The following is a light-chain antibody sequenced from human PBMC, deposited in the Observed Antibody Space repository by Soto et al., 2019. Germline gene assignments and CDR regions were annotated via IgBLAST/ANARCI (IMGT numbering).Light chain of an antibody. J-gene: IGLJ2*01. V-gene: IGLV2-14*01. CDR2: DVS. Sequence: QSALTQPASVSGSPGQSITISCTGTSSDVGGYNYFSWYQQHPGKAPKLMIYDVSNRPSGVSNRFSGSKSGHTASLTISGLQAEDEADYYCSSYTSSSTLGVFGVGTQLTVL. CDR3: SSYTSSSTLGV. CDR1: SSDVGGYNY.